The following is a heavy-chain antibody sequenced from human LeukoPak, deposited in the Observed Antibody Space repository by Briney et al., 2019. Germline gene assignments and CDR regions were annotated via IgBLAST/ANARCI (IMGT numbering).Heavy chain of an antibody. CDR1: GFTFRNYS. D-gene: IGHD3-10*01. J-gene: IGHJ4*02. V-gene: IGHV3-23*01. CDR3: AKAHQFGSGSFYSHFDY. CDR2: INNIGGDT. Sequence: PGGSLRLSCAASGFTFRNYSMTWVRQPPGKGLEWVSTINNIGGDTHYVDSVEGRFIISRDNSKSTLYLQMNGLRADDTAVYYCAKAHQFGSGSFYSHFDYWGQGTLVTVSS.